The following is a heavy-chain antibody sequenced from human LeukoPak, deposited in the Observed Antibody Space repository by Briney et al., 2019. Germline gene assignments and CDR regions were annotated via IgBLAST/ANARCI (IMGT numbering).Heavy chain of an antibody. CDR3: ARCAPSNDAFDV. Sequence: ASVKVSCKATGYSFTGYYMHWVRQAPGQGLEWMGWINPNNGDTNFTQKFQGRVTMTRDSSSRTAYMEVNSLRSDDTAVYYCARCAPSNDAFDVWGQGTMVAVCS. CDR2: INPNNGDT. V-gene: IGHV1-2*02. J-gene: IGHJ3*01. D-gene: IGHD3-3*02. CDR1: GYSFTGYY.